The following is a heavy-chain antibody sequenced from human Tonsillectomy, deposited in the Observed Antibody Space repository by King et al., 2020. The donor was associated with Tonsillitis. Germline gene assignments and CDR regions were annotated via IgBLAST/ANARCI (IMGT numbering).Heavy chain of an antibody. Sequence: VQLVEAGGGLVKPGGSLRLSCAASGFTFSSYSMKWVRQAPGKGLEWVSSISSSSSYIYYADSVKGRFTISRDNAKNSLYLQMNSLRAEDTAVYYCARDVPYSYCGGDCYAFDYWGQGTLVTVSS. J-gene: IGHJ4*02. CDR3: ARDVPYSYCGGDCYAFDY. D-gene: IGHD2-21*02. V-gene: IGHV3-21*01. CDR1: GFTFSSYS. CDR2: ISSSSSYI.